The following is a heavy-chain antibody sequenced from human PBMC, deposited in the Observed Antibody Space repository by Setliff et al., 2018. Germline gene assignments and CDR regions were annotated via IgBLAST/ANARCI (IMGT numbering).Heavy chain of an antibody. Sequence: SVKVSCKASGGTFSSYAISWVRQAPRQGLEWMERIIPIFGTANYAQKFQGRVTITADKSTSTAYMELSSLRSEDTAVYYCARDPWQWLTTFTSAEYFQHWGQGTLVTVSS. CDR2: IIPIFGTA. D-gene: IGHD6-19*01. CDR1: GGTFSSYA. CDR3: ARDPWQWLTTFTSAEYFQH. V-gene: IGHV1-69*06. J-gene: IGHJ1*01.